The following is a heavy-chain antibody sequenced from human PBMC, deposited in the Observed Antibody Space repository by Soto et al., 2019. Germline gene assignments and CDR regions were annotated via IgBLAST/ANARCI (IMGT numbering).Heavy chain of an antibody. CDR2: SIPIQGTA. CDR1: GGRFTSYI. V-gene: IGHV1-69*08. Sequence: QIQLVQSGAKVKKPGSSVKVSCEASGGRFTSYIFTWVRQAPGQGLEWMGRSIPIQGTADYALKFQDRVTMTADKSTNTVHMEMRSLRPDDTAVYYCAKSLVFVDHGYMDVWGKGTTVTVSS. D-gene: IGHD2-21*01. CDR3: AKSLVFVDHGYMDV. J-gene: IGHJ6*03.